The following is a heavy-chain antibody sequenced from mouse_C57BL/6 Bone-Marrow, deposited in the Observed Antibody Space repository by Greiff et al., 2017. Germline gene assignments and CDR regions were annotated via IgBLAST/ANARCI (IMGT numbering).Heavy chain of an antibody. CDR2: ISGGGGNT. V-gene: IGHV5-9*01. Sequence: EVQLVESGGGLVKPGGSLKLSCAASGFTFSSYTMSWVRQTPETRLEWVATISGGGGNTYYPDSVKGRFTISRDNAKNTLYLQMSSLRSENTALYYCARRFRFAYWGQGTLVTVSA. CDR3: ARRFRFAY. CDR1: GFTFSSYT. J-gene: IGHJ3*01.